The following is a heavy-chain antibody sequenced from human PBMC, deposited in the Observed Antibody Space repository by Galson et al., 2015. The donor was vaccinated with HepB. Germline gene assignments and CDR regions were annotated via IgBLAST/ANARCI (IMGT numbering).Heavy chain of an antibody. CDR3: VRIGPAAVDS. Sequence: PALVKPTQPLTLTCTFSGFSLNSREPRVSWIRQPPGKALEWLARIEWDNKKFYSASLKTRLTISKDTPKNQVVLTLTNVDPVDTATYYCVRIGPAAVDSWGLGTLVTVSS. CDR1: GFSLNSREPR. D-gene: IGHD6-13*01. J-gene: IGHJ5*02. CDR2: IEWDNKK. V-gene: IGHV2-70*04.